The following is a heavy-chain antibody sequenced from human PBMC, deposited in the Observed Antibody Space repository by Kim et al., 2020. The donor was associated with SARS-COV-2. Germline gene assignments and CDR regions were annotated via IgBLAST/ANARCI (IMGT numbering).Heavy chain of an antibody. J-gene: IGHJ6*02. CDR1: GFTFSRYW. Sequence: GGSLRLSCAASGFTFSRYWMSWVRQAPGKGLEWVATIKQDGSEKYYVDSVKGRFTISRDNAKNSLYLQMNSLRAEDTAVYFCARTITMIVVFMGGMDVWGQGTTVTVSS. CDR2: IKQDGSEK. CDR3: ARTITMIVVFMGGMDV. V-gene: IGHV3-7*03. D-gene: IGHD3-22*01.